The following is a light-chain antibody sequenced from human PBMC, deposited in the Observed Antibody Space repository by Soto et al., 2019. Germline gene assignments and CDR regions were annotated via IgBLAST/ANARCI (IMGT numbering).Light chain of an antibody. CDR1: SSDVGAYNY. V-gene: IGLV2-11*01. J-gene: IGLJ3*02. CDR2: DVS. CDR3: CSYAGSYTLV. Sequence: QSALTQPRSVSGSPGQSVTISCTGTSSDVGAYNYVSWYQQHPVKVPTLMIYDVSRRPSGVPDRFSGSKSGNTASLTISGLQADDEADYYCCSYAGSYTLVFGGGTKVTVL.